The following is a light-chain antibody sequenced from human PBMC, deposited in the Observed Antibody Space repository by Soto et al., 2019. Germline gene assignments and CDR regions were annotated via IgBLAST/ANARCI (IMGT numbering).Light chain of an antibody. CDR3: QQSYTLT. CDR1: QSVSSSY. V-gene: IGKV3-20*01. J-gene: IGKJ5*01. CDR2: GAF. Sequence: EIVLTQSPGTLSLSPGERATLSCRASQSVSSSYLAWYQQKPGQAPRLLIYGAFNRATGIPDRFSGSGSGTDFTLTFSRLEPEDFAVYYCQQSYTLTFGQGTRLE.